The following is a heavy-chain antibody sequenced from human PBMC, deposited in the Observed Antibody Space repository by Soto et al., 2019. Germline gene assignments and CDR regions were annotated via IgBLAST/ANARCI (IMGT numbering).Heavy chain of an antibody. CDR1: GLTFSSYS. V-gene: IGHV3-48*01. Sequence: EVQLVESGGGLVQPGGSLRLSCAASGLTFSSYSMNWVRQAPGKGLEWVSYISSSSSTIYYADSVKGRFTISRDNAKNSLYLQMNSLRAEDTAVYYCAREYCSSTSCLNWFDPWGQGTLVTVSS. CDR3: AREYCSSTSCLNWFDP. CDR2: ISSSSSTI. J-gene: IGHJ5*02. D-gene: IGHD2-2*01.